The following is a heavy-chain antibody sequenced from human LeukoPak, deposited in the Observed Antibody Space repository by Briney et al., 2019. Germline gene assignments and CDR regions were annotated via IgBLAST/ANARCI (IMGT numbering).Heavy chain of an antibody. Sequence: PSETLSLTCTVSGGSISSSSYYWGWIRQPPGKGLEWIGSIYYSGSTYYNPSLKSRVTISVDTSKNQFSLKLSSVTAADTAVYYCARHALDLGYFDDWGQGTLVTVSS. D-gene: IGHD3-16*01. CDR3: ARHALDLGYFDD. V-gene: IGHV4-39*01. J-gene: IGHJ4*02. CDR2: IYYSGST. CDR1: GGSISSSSYY.